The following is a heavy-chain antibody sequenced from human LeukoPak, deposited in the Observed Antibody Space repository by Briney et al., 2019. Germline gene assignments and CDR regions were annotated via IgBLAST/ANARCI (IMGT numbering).Heavy chain of an antibody. CDR2: ITYDGSNK. CDR1: GFSFGSYA. D-gene: IGHD1-26*01. CDR3: AKDRSGTYSFDY. Sequence: GGSLRLSCAASGFSFGSYAMHWVRQAPGKGLEWVAVITYDGSNKYYTDSVKGRFTISRDTSKNMLYLQISSLRAEDTAVYYCAKDRSGTYSFDYCGQGTLVTVSS. J-gene: IGHJ4*02. V-gene: IGHV3-30-3*01.